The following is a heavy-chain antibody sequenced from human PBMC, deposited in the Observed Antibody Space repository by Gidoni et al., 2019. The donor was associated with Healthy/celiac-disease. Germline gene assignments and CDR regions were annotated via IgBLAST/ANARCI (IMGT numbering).Heavy chain of an antibody. D-gene: IGHD3-16*01. CDR3: VKDGDYVWGTDVNYFDY. Sequence: EVQLVESGGGLVQPGGSLGLSCSASGFTFSSYAMHWVRQAQGKGLEYVSAISSNGGSTYYADSVKGRFTISRDNSKNTLYLQMSSLRAEDTAVYYCVKDGDYVWGTDVNYFDYWGQGTLVTVSS. CDR1: GFTFSSYA. J-gene: IGHJ4*02. CDR2: ISSNGGST. V-gene: IGHV3-64D*06.